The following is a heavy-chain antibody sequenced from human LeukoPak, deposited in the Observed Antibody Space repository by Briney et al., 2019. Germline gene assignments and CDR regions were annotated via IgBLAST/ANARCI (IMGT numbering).Heavy chain of an antibody. V-gene: IGHV3-53*01. CDR2: IYSGGST. D-gene: IGHD3-16*01. Sequence: PGGSLRLSCAASGFTVSSNYMSWVRQAPGKGLEWVSVIYSGGSTSYADSAKGRLTTSRDNSNNTLYLQMNGLRAEDTAVYYCARVGGMRAYYYYGMDVWGKGTTVTVSS. CDR3: ARVGGMRAYYYYGMDV. J-gene: IGHJ6*04. CDR1: GFTVSSNY.